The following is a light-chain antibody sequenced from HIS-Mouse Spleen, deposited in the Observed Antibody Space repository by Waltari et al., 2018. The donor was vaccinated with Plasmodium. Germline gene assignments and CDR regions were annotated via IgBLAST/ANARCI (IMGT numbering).Light chain of an antibody. CDR2: KAS. V-gene: IGKV1-5*03. J-gene: IGKJ1*01. CDR1: QSISSW. Sequence: DIQMTQSPSPLSASVGDRVTITCRASQSISSWLAWYQQKPGKAPKLLIYKASSLESGVPSRFSGSGSGTESTLTISSLQPDDFATYYCQQYNSYWTFGQGTKVEIK. CDR3: QQYNSYWT.